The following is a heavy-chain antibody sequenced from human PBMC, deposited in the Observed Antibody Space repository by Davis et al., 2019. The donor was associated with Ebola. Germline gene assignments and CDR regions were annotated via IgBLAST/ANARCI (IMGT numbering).Heavy chain of an antibody. J-gene: IGHJ4*02. CDR3: ARRDYGDYGAF. D-gene: IGHD4-17*01. CDR2: ISAFSGNT. CDR1: GYTFTSSG. V-gene: IGHV1-18*01. Sequence: ASSVTVSCKASGYTFTSSGISWVRQAPGQGLEWMGWISAFSGNTNYAQKLQGRVTMTTDTSTSTAYMELRSLRSDDTAVYYCARRDYGDYGAFWGQGTLVTVSS.